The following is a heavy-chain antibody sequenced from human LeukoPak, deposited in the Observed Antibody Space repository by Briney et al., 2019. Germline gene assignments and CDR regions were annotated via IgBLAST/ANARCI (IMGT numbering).Heavy chain of an antibody. J-gene: IGHJ4*02. Sequence: GGSLRLSCAASGFIFTTAWMSWVRQAPGKGLDWVGRIKSKTDGGTTDYAAPVKGRFTISRDDSRNTLYLQMNSLKTEDTAVYYCTTEYYGSLLYWGQGTLVTVSS. D-gene: IGHD3-10*01. V-gene: IGHV3-15*01. CDR3: TTEYYGSLLY. CDR2: IKSKTDGGTT. CDR1: GFIFTTAW.